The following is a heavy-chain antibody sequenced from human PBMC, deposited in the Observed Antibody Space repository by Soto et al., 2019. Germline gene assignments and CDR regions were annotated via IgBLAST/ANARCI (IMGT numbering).Heavy chain of an antibody. CDR1: GYDFTAYD. J-gene: IGHJ6*02. CDR3: GRGPRSQDYAGGTSCYYPMDV. CDR2: MNPINGAT. V-gene: IGHV1-8*02. D-gene: IGHD3-16*01. Sequence: ASVKVSCKASGYDFTAYDINWVRQASGQGLEWMGWMNPINGATGTARRFQGRVSLSRNTATGTANLELTSLRSDDTAVYYEGRGPRSQDYAGGTSCYYPMDVWGQGTTITVSS.